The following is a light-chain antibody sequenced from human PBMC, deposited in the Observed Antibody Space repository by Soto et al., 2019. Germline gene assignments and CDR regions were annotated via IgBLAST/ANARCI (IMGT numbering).Light chain of an antibody. J-gene: IGLJ2*01. V-gene: IGLV2-8*01. CDR3: SSYADSNNLV. CDR1: SSDVGGYNY. CDR2: EVS. Sequence: QSALTQPPSASGSPGQSVTISCTGTSSDVGGYNYVSWYQQYPGKVPKLMIYEVSKRPSGVPDRFSGSKSGNTASLTVSGLQAEDEADYYCSSYADSNNLVFGGGTKVTVL.